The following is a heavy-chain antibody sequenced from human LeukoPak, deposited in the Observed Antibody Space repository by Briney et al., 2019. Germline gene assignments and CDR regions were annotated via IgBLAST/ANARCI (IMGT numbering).Heavy chain of an antibody. J-gene: IGHJ4*02. CDR1: GGSISSGGYY. CDR2: IYYSGST. D-gene: IGHD3-9*01. Sequence: SETLSLTCTVSGGSISSGGYYWSWIRQHPGDGLEWIGYIYYSGSTYYNPSLKSRVTISIDTSKNQFSLKLSSVTAADTAVYYCARGTGGDVILSFDYWGQGTLVTVSS. CDR3: ARGTGGDVILSFDY. V-gene: IGHV4-31*03.